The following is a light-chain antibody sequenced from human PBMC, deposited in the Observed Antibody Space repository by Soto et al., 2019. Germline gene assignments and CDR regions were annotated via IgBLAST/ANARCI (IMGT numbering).Light chain of an antibody. CDR2: GAS. CDR1: QSVASN. J-gene: IGKJ5*01. Sequence: EVVMTQSPDTLSLSPGERATLSCRASQSVASNLAWYQQKPGQAPRVLIYGASTRATGISDRFSGSGSGTDFTLVISRLDPDDFAVYYCQHNGRSFGQGTRLEIK. CDR3: QHNGRS. V-gene: IGKV3-20*01.